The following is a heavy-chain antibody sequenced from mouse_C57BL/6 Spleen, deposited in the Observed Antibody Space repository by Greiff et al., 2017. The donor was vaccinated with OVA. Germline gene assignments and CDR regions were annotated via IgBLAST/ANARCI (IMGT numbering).Heavy chain of an antibody. Sequence: VQLQQSGAELVRPGASVKLSCTASGFNIKDYYMHWVKQRPGQGLEWIGMIHPNSGSTNYNEKFKSKATLTVDKSSSTAYMQLSSLTSGDSAVYYCARERDGGYYDYWGQGTTLTVSS. CDR2: IHPNSGST. V-gene: IGHV1-64*01. CDR3: ARERDGGYYDY. D-gene: IGHD2-3*01. J-gene: IGHJ2*01. CDR1: GFNIKDYY.